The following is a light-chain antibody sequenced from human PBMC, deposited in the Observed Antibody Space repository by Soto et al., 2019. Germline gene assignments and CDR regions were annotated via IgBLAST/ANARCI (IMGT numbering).Light chain of an antibody. CDR2: EES. Sequence: DIPLTQSPSFLSASVGDRVTITCRPSQAVPNNMAWYQQKPGKPPKLLIYEESTLHSGVPSRFSGRKSGTQFTLTIDSLQPEDFATYYCQQVKTYPRTFGGGTDVEIK. V-gene: IGKV1-9*01. CDR3: QQVKTYPRT. J-gene: IGKJ4*01. CDR1: QAVPNN.